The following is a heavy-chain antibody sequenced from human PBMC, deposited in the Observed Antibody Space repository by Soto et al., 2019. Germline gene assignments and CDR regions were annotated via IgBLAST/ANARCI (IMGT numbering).Heavy chain of an antibody. D-gene: IGHD2-15*01. CDR2: IYYSGSS. CDR3: VRGGARWPGYFDS. Sequence: PSETLSLTCSVSGGSISGDYYWSWIRQSPEKGLEWIGYIYYSGSSYSNPALQSRLSMSLDTSKNQFSLKLRSVTAADTAVYYCVRGGARWPGYFDSWGQGALVTVFS. V-gene: IGHV4-30-4*08. CDR1: GGSISGDYY. J-gene: IGHJ4*02.